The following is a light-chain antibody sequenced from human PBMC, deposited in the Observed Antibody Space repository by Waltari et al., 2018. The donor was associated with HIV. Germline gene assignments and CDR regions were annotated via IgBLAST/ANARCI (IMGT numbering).Light chain of an antibody. CDR3: SSYTGSNTRGV. CDR2: DVS. CDR1: SSDVGHYNY. V-gene: IGLV2-14*03. J-gene: IGLJ1*01. Sequence: QSALTQPASVSGSPGQSITISCTGASSDVGHYNYVSWYQQHPGKAPKLIIYDVSNRPSGISNRFSVLKSGNTSSLTISGLQAEDEADYYCSSYTGSNTRGVFGTGTRVSVL.